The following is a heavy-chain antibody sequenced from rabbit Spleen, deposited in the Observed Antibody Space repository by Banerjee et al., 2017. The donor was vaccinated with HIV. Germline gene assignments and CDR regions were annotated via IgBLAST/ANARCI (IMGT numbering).Heavy chain of an antibody. D-gene: IGHD8-1*01. CDR3: ARDSGTSFSSYGMAL. Sequence: QEQLEESGGDLVKLGASLTLTCTASGFSFTYIDYLCWVRQPPGKGPEWIACVAAGVSLTSYYATWAKGRFTISKTSSTTVTLQMTSLTAADTATYFCARDSGTSFSSYGMALWGQGTLVTVS. J-gene: IGHJ6*01. CDR2: VAAGVSLTS. CDR1: GFSFTYIDY. V-gene: IGHV1S45*01.